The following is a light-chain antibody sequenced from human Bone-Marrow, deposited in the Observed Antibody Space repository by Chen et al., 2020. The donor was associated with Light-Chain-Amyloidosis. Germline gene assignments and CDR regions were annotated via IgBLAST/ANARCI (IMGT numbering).Light chain of an antibody. CDR2: DAS. V-gene: IGKV1-33*01. J-gene: IGKJ3*01. Sequence: DIQMTQSPLSLSASVGDRDTITYKASRDVSNYLHWYQQKPGKAPKLLIYDASNLETGVPSRFSGSGSGTDFTFTISSLQPEDIASYYCQQYDNPPPTFGPRSKVDIQ. CDR3: QQYDNPPPT. CDR1: RDVSNY.